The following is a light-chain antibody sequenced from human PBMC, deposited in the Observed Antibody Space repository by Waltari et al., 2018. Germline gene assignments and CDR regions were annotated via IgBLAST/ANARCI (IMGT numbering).Light chain of an antibody. Sequence: EIVMTQSPATPSVSPGESAILSCRASQSVSRNLAWFQQKPGQAPRLLIYRASTRAASIPARFSGSGSDTEFTLTINTLQSEDFAVYYCHHYDVWRTFGQGTKVEFK. CDR2: RAS. CDR1: QSVSRN. V-gene: IGKV3-15*01. CDR3: HHYDVWRT. J-gene: IGKJ1*01.